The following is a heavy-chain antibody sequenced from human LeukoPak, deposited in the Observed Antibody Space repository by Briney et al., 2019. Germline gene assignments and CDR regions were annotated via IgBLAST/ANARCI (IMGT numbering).Heavy chain of an antibody. CDR2: MNPNSGNT. CDR3: ARGQRITMVRGVIMYWFDP. V-gene: IGHV1-8*01. CDR1: GYTVTSYD. D-gene: IGHD3-10*01. Sequence: ASVKLSCKASGYTVTSYDINWLRQATGQGLEWMGWMNPNSGNTGYAQKFQGRVTMTRNTSISTAYMEMSSLRSEDTAVYYCARGQRITMVRGVIMYWFDPWGQGTLVTVSS. J-gene: IGHJ5*02.